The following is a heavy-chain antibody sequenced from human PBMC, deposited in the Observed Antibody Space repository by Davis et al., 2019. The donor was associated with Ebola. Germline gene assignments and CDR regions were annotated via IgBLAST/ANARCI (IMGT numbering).Heavy chain of an antibody. Sequence: SETLSLTCAVYGGSFSGYYWSWIRQPPGKGLEWIGEINHSGSTNYNPSLKSRVTISVDTSKNKFSLKLTSVTAADTAVYYCARRRITIFGVVIGTGIRGGMDVWGQGTTVTVSS. CDR2: INHSGST. CDR1: GGSFSGYY. D-gene: IGHD3-3*01. J-gene: IGHJ6*02. CDR3: ARRRITIFGVVIGTGIRGGMDV. V-gene: IGHV4-34*01.